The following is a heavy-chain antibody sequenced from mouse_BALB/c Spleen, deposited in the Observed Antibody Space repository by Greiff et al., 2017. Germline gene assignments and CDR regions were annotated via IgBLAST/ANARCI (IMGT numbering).Heavy chain of an antibody. CDR1: GYTFTSYW. J-gene: IGHJ4*01. D-gene: IGHD1-2*01. V-gene: IGHV1-87*01. Sequence: QVQLQQSGAELARPGASVKLSCKASGYTFTSYWMQWVKQRPGQCLEWIGAIYPGDGDTRYTQKFKGKATLTADKSSSTAYMQLSSLASEDSAVYYCARSEVLRLRGAMDYWGQGTSVTVAS. CDR3: ARSEVLRLRGAMDY. CDR2: IYPGDGDT.